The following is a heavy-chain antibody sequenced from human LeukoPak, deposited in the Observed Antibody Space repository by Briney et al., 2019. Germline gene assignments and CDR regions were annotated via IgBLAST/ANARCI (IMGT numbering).Heavy chain of an antibody. V-gene: IGHV4-34*01. D-gene: IGHD3-3*01. CDR3: ARGRSVGYDFWSGYYRLDY. J-gene: IGHJ4*02. Sequence: SETLSLTCAVSGGSISSDYWSWIRQPPGKGLEWIGEINHSGSTNYNPSLKSRVTISVDTSKNQFSLKLSSVTAADTAVYYCARGRSVGYDFWSGYYRLDYWGQGTLVTVSS. CDR2: INHSGST. CDR1: GGSISSDY.